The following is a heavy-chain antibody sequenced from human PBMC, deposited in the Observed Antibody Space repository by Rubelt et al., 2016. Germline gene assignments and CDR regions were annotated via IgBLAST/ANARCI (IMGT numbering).Heavy chain of an antibody. Sequence: QVQLVESGGGVVQPGRSLRLSCAASGFMFSSYGMHWVRQAPGKGLEWVAVISYDGSNKYYTESVKGRFTISRDNSKNTLYLQMKSRMAEETAVYHCAKGRLWFGELLLSMDYWGEGILVTVSS. V-gene: IGHV3-30*18. J-gene: IGHJ4*02. CDR3: AKGRLWFGELLLSMDY. D-gene: IGHD3-10*01. CDR2: ISYDGSNK. CDR1: GFMFSSYG.